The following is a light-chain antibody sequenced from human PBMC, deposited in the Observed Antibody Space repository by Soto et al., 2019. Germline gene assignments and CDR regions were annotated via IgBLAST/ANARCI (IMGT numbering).Light chain of an antibody. CDR2: AAS. V-gene: IGKV3-20*01. J-gene: IGKJ3*01. CDR3: QQYGTSPPFT. Sequence: IVMTQSPGTLSLSPGERATLSCRASQINSSTYLAWYQQKPGQAPRLLIYAASKRATGIPDRFSGSGSGTDFTLTISRLEPEDFAVYYCQQYGTSPPFTFGRGTKVDIK. CDR1: QINSSTY.